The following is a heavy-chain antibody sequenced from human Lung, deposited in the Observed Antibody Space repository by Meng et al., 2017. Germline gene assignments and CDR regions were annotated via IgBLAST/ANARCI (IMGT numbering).Heavy chain of an antibody. J-gene: IGHJ4*02. CDR2: IHHSGST. CDR3: ARGPTTMAHDFDY. D-gene: IGHD4-11*01. V-gene: IGHV4-34*01. CDR1: GGSFSDDY. Sequence: QVYSQYWGDVRLKHSEPLPLSGVVAGGSFSDDYWSWIRQTPGKGLEWIGEIHHSGSTNYNPSLESRATISVDTSQNKLSLKLSSVTAADSAVYYCARGPTTMAHDFDYWGQGNLVTVSS.